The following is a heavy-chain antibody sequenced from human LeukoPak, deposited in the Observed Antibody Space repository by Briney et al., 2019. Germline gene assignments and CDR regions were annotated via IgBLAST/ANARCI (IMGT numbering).Heavy chain of an antibody. V-gene: IGHV4-34*01. CDR1: GGSFSGYY. CDR3: AGHIDSSSWGGASWFDP. CDR2: INHSGST. Sequence: PSETLSLTCAVYGGSFSGYYWSWIRQPPGKGLEWIGEINHSGSTNYNPSLKSRVTISVDTSKNQCSLKLSSVTAADTAVYYCAGHIDSSSWGGASWFDPWGQGTLVTVSS. D-gene: IGHD6-13*01. J-gene: IGHJ5*02.